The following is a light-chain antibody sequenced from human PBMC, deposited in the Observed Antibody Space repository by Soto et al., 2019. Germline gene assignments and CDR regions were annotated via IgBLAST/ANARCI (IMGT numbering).Light chain of an antibody. V-gene: IGKV1-5*01. CDR2: DAS. Sequence: DIQITQVPSSLGAAVRDRVNIACRASQSISSWLAWYQQKPGKAPKLLIYDASSLESGVPSRFSGSGSGTEFTLTISSLQPDDFATYYCQQYNSYPFTFGHGTTGDIK. CDR3: QQYNSYPFT. J-gene: IGKJ3*01. CDR1: QSISSW.